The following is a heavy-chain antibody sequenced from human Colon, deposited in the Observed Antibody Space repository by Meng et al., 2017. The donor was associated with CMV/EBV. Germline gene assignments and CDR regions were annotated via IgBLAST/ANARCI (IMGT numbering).Heavy chain of an antibody. Sequence: SETLSLTCNVSGGSVNSGSYYWTWIRQPPGKGLEWIGYIAYSGNTNYNPSLKSRVTIAVDTSKHQFSLKLSSVTAADTAVYYCARVKAARLNGMDVWGQGTTVTVSS. V-gene: IGHV4-61*01. CDR2: IAYSGNT. D-gene: IGHD6-6*01. CDR3: ARVKAARLNGMDV. CDR1: GGSVNSGSYY. J-gene: IGHJ6*02.